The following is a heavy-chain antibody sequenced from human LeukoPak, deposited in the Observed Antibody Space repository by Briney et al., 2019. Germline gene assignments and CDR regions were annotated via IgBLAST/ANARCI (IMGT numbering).Heavy chain of an antibody. CDR2: INHSGST. J-gene: IGHJ4*02. V-gene: IGHV4-34*01. CDR1: GGSFSGYY. D-gene: IGHD2-15*01. Sequence: SETLSLTCAVYGGSFSGYYWSWIRQPPGKGLEWIGEINHSGSTNYNPSLKSRVTISVDTSKNQFSLKLSSVTAADTAVYYCARGYGFKKLAAIWANDYWGQGTLVTVSS. CDR3: ARGYGFKKLAAIWANDY.